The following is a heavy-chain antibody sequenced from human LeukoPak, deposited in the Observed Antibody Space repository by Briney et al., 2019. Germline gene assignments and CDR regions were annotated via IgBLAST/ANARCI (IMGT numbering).Heavy chain of an antibody. Sequence: PSETLSLTCAVYGGSFSGYHWSWIRQPPGKGLEWIGEIHHSGSPTYHPSLKSRVSISGDTSKNQFSLRLSSVTAADTAMYYCSRGPTPGGYSGYEFSYVGGYCDNWGQGTLVTVSS. V-gene: IGHV4-34*01. CDR3: SRGPTPGGYSGYEFSYVGGYCDN. J-gene: IGHJ4*02. CDR2: IHHSGSP. CDR1: GGSFSGYH. D-gene: IGHD5-12*01.